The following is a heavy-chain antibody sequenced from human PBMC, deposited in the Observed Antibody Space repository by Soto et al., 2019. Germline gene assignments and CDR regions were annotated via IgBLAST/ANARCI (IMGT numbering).Heavy chain of an antibody. Sequence: QVQLQQWGAGLLKPSETLSLTCAVYGGSFSDYFWSWIRQPPGKGLEWIGEINHSGTTNYNPSLKSRVTISLDTSKNHISLNLTSVTAADTAVYYSVATTRAYYYGMDVWGQGTTVTVSS. V-gene: IGHV4-34*01. CDR1: GGSFSDYF. CDR3: VATTRAYYYGMDV. CDR2: INHSGTT. J-gene: IGHJ6*02. D-gene: IGHD5-12*01.